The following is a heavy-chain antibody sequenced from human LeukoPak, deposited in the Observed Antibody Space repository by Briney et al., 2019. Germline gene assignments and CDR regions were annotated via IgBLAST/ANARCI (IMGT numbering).Heavy chain of an antibody. CDR3: AKEGSGWSLDY. CDR2: ISGSGGST. CDR1: GFTFSSYA. Sequence: GGSLRLSCAASGFTFSSYAMSWVRQAPGKGLEWVSAISGSGGSTYYADSVKGRFTISRDNAKNSLYLQMNSLRAEDTALYYCAKEGSGWSLDYWGQGTLVTVSS. J-gene: IGHJ4*02. V-gene: IGHV3-23*01. D-gene: IGHD2-8*01.